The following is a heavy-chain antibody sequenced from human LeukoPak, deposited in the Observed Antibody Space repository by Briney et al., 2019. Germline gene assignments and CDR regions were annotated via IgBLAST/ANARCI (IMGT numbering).Heavy chain of an antibody. CDR1: GFTFSSYG. CDR3: AKHRVDGSGSYYFDY. J-gene: IGHJ4*02. D-gene: IGHD5-12*01. CDR2: ISYDGSNK. Sequence: GSLRLSCAASGFTFSSYGMHWVRQAPGKGLEWVAVISYDGSNKYYADSVKGRFTISRDNSKNTLYLQMNSLRAEDTAVYFCAKHRVDGSGSYYFDYWGQGTLVTVSS. V-gene: IGHV3-30*18.